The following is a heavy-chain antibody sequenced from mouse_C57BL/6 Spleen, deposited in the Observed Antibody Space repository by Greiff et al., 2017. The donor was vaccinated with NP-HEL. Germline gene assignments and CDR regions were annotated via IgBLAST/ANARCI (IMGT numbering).Heavy chain of an antibody. D-gene: IGHD3-2*02. CDR2: IRSKSNNYAT. CDR3: VRQGQLRAMDY. V-gene: IGHV10-1*01. CDR1: GFSFNTYA. Sequence: GGGLVQPKGSLKLSCAASGFSFNTYAMNWVRQAPGKGLEWVARIRSKSNNYATYYADSVKDRFTISRDDSESMLYLQMNNLKTEDTAMYYCVRQGQLRAMDYWGQGTSVTVSS. J-gene: IGHJ4*01.